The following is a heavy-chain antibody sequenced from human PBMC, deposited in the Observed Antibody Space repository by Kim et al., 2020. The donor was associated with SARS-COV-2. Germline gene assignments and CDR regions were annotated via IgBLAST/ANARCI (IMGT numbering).Heavy chain of an antibody. CDR3: AKRADADKNHFYF. CDR2: ISYDGSNK. CDR1: GFTFSSYA. J-gene: IGHJ4*02. Sequence: GGSLRLSCAASGFTFSSYAIHWVRQAPGKGLEWVAVISYDGSNKYYADSVKGRFTISRDNSKNTLYLQMNSLRAEDTAVYYCAKRADADKNHFYFWGQGT. V-gene: IGHV3-30*18.